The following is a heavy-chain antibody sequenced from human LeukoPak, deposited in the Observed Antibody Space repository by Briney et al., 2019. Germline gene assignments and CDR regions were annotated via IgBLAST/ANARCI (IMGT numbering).Heavy chain of an antibody. V-gene: IGHV4-39*07. CDR3: AREVYYYGSGSFDY. Sequence: SETLSLTCNVSGASMSNYYWVWIRQPPGKGLEWIGSIYHSGTTYSGSTYYNPSLKSRVTISLDTSKNQFSLKLSSVTAADTAVYYCAREVYYYGSGSFDYWGQGTLVTVSS. D-gene: IGHD3-10*01. J-gene: IGHJ4*02. CDR1: GASMSNYY. CDR2: IYHSGTTYSGST.